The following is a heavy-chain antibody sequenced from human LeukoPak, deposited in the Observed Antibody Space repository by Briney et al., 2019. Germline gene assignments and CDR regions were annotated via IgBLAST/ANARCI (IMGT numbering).Heavy chain of an antibody. D-gene: IGHD3-9*01. CDR2: TYYSGST. CDR3: ASLRDILTGPKGYFDL. CDR1: GGSISSYY. J-gene: IGHJ2*01. V-gene: IGHV4-59*01. Sequence: SETLSLTCTVSGGSISSYYWSWIRQPPGKGLEWIGDTYYSGSTNYNPSLKSRVTISVDTSKNQFSLKLSSVTAADPAVYYCASLRDILTGPKGYFDLWGRGTLVTVSS.